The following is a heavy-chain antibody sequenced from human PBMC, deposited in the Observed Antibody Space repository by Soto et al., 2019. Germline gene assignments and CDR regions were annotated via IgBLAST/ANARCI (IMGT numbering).Heavy chain of an antibody. Sequence: PGGSLSLSLLASGFTFRIFGMNCIRQAPGKGPEWIAVINPSGRTISYADSVKGRFTISRDNAENSVYLQMSSLRGEDTAMYYCARCSGWYSYNWFDPWGQGTLVNVSS. CDR2: INPSGRTI. CDR1: GFTFRIFG. CDR3: ARCSGWYSYNWFDP. J-gene: IGHJ5*02. V-gene: IGHV3-48*03. D-gene: IGHD6-19*01.